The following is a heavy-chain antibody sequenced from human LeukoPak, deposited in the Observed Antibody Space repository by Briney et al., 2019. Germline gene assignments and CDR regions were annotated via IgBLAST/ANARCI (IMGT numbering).Heavy chain of an antibody. J-gene: IGHJ6*02. D-gene: IGHD3-16*01. V-gene: IGHV3-7*03. CDR1: GFTFSSYW. CDR2: INHNGNVN. Sequence: GGSLRLSCAVSGFTFSSYWMNWARQAPGKGLEWVASINHNGNVNYYVDSVKGRFTISRDNAKNSLYLQMSNLRAEDTAVYFCARGGGLDVWGQGATVTVSS. CDR3: ARGGGLDV.